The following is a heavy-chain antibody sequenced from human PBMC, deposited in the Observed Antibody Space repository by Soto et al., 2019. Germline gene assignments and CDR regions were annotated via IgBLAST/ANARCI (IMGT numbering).Heavy chain of an antibody. V-gene: IGHV4-31*03. CDR1: GGSISSGGYY. CDR3: ARVNYGDYLGVAFDI. D-gene: IGHD4-17*01. J-gene: IGHJ3*02. Sequence: QVQLQESGPGLVKPSQTLSLTCTVSGGSISSGGYYWSWIRQHPGKGLEWIGYIYYSGSTYYNPSLKSRVTIXXDXSXXQFSLKLSSVTAADTAVYFCARVNYGDYLGVAFDIWGQGTMVTVSS. CDR2: IYYSGST.